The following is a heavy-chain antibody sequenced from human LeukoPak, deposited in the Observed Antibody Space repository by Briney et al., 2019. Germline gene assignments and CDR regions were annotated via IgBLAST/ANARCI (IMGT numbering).Heavy chain of an antibody. J-gene: IGHJ6*03. D-gene: IGHD1-26*01. CDR3: AKDSKIVGATFRSYHYMDV. V-gene: IGHV3-23*01. Sequence: GGSLRLSCAASGFTFSDYYMSWIRQAPGKGLEWVSAIRGSGDRTHYADSVRGRFTISRDNSKNTLYLQMNSLRAEDTAVYYCAKDSKIVGATFRSYHYMDVWGKGTAVTVSS. CDR1: GFTFSDYY. CDR2: IRGSGDRT.